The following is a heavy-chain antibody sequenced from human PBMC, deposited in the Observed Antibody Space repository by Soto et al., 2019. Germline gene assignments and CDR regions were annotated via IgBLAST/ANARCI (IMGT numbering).Heavy chain of an antibody. J-gene: IGHJ6*02. Sequence: PSETLSLTCAVYGGSFSGYYWSWIRQPPGKGLEWIGEINHSGSTNYNPSLKSRVTISVDTSKSQFSLKLSSVTAADTAVYYCARDNWNYYYGMDVWGQGTTVTVSS. CDR3: ARDNWNYYYGMDV. V-gene: IGHV4-34*01. D-gene: IGHD3-3*01. CDR2: INHSGST. CDR1: GGSFSGYY.